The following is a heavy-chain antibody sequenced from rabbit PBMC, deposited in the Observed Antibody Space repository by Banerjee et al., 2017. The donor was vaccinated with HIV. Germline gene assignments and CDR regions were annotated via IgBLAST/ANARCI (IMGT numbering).Heavy chain of an antibody. Sequence: QSLEESGGDLVKPGASLTLTCTVSGFSLSSYNMGWVRQAPGKGLEWIGYINTGTGSTYYASWVKGRFTISKTSSTTVTLQMTSLTAADTATYFCVRDLYGSNFSNLWGPGTLVTVS. V-gene: IGHV1S40*01. J-gene: IGHJ4*01. CDR2: INTGTGST. CDR3: VRDLYGSNFSNL. CDR1: GFSLSSYN. D-gene: IGHD5-1*01.